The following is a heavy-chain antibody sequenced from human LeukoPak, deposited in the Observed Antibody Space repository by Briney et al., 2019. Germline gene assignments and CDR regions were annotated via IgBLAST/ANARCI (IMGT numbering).Heavy chain of an antibody. J-gene: IGHJ4*02. V-gene: IGHV3-53*01. CDR3: ARDWFGELI. Sequence: GGSLRLSCAASGFTVSSNYMSWVRQAPGKGLEWVSVIYSGGSTYYADSVKGRFTISRDNAKNSLYLQMNSLRVEDTAVYYCARDWFGELIWGQGTLVTVSS. CDR1: GFTVSSNY. D-gene: IGHD3-10*01. CDR2: IYSGGST.